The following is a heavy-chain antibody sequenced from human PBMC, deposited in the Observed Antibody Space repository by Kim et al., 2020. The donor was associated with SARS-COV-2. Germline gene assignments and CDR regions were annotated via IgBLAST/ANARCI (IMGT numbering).Heavy chain of an antibody. CDR3: ARDRYGPGFYYFDY. D-gene: IGHD5-18*01. Sequence: ADPRKGRLTHPRDNSKNTLYLQMKRLRAEDTAVYYCARDRYGPGFYYFDYWGQGTLVTVS. V-gene: IGHV3-33*01. J-gene: IGHJ4*02.